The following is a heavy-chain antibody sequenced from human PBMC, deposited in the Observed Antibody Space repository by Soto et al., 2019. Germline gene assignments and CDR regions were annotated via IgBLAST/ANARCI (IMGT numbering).Heavy chain of an antibody. J-gene: IGHJ5*02. V-gene: IGHV1-46*01. Sequence: ASVXVSFKAPADTFTIYYIHLVRQAPGHGLDCMGIINPNGGSTRFAQTFQGRITMTTDTSTSTVYMELRSLTSEDTAVYYCARSSGGVFGIIIEGQNWLAPWGQGSLVNVYS. CDR2: INPNGGST. CDR1: ADTFTIYY. D-gene: IGHD3-16*02. CDR3: ARSSGGVFGIIIEGQNWLAP.